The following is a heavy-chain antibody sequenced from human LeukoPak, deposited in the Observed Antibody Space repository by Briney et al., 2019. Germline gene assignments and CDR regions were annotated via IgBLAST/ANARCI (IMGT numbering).Heavy chain of an antibody. D-gene: IGHD2-21*01. CDR1: GYSISSGYY. Sequence: PSETLSLTCTVSGYSISSGYYWGWIRQPPGKGLEWIGSIYHSGSTYYNPSLKSRVTISVDTSKNQFSLKLSSVTAADTAVYYCARVVGAFDIWGQGTMVTVSS. V-gene: IGHV4-38-2*02. CDR3: ARVVGAFDI. J-gene: IGHJ3*02. CDR2: IYHSGST.